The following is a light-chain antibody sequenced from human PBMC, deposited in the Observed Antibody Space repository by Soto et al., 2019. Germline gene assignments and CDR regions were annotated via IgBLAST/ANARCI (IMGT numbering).Light chain of an antibody. Sequence: DFQMTQSPSSLSASVGDSVTITCRASQSISSWLAWYQQKPGKAPKLLIAEASRLESGVPSRFSGGGSGTEFTLTISRLQPDDVATYYCQHYISFPWTFGQGTKVDIK. J-gene: IGKJ1*01. CDR3: QHYISFPWT. CDR2: EAS. CDR1: QSISSW. V-gene: IGKV1-5*01.